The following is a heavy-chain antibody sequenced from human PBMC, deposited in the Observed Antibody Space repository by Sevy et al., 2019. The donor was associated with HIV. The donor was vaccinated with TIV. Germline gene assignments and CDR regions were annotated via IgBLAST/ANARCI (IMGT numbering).Heavy chain of an antibody. CDR2: ISDSGVIT. V-gene: IGHV3-23*01. J-gene: IGHJ6*02. CDR3: AKVYQVLGFHYSYYYGMDV. D-gene: IGHD2-2*01. Sequence: GGSLRLSCAASGFTFRNYAMTWVRQAPGKGLEWVSTISDSGVITYYADFVQGRFTFSRDNSRNTVSLLMNSLRAEDTAVYYCAKVYQVLGFHYSYYYGMDVWGQGTTVTVSS. CDR1: GFTFRNYA.